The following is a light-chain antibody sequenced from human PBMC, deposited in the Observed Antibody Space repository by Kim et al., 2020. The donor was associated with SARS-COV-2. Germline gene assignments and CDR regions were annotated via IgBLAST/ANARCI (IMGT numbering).Light chain of an antibody. J-gene: IGKJ4*01. Sequence: DIQMTQSPSSLSASVGDRVTITCRASQDIKTWLAWYQQKPGKAPKHLIYAASSLQRGVPSRFSGSGSGTDFTLTISSLQPEDFATYYCHQDENGSPLTFGRGTKVDIK. V-gene: IGKV1-12*01. CDR2: AAS. CDR1: QDIKTW. CDR3: HQDENGSPLT.